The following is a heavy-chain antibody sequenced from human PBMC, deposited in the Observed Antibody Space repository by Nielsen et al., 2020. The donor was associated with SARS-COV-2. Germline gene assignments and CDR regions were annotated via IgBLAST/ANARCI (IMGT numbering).Heavy chain of an antibody. V-gene: IGHV3-53*01. CDR3: VKWVELDFGYYYYGMDV. CDR1: GFVVSDTN. Sequence: GGSLRLSCVASGFVVSDTNMNWVRQAPGKGLECVSIIYSGGTTYYVDSVKGRFTISRDNSRNTLYLQMNSLRVEDTAVYYCVKWVELDFGYYYYGMDVWGQGTTVTVSS. J-gene: IGHJ6*02. CDR2: IYSGGTT. D-gene: IGHD1-26*01.